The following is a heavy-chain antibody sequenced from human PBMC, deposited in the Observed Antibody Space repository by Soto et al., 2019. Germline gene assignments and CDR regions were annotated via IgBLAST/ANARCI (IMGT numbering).Heavy chain of an antibody. Sequence: PSETLSLTCTVSGGSISSSSYYWGWIRQPPGKGLEWIGSIYYSGSTYYNPSLKSRVTISVDTSKNQFSLKLSSVTAADTAVYYCARRRDYYYGMDVWGQGTTVT. CDR1: GGSISSSSYY. CDR2: IYYSGST. CDR3: ARRRDYYYGMDV. J-gene: IGHJ6*02. V-gene: IGHV4-39*01.